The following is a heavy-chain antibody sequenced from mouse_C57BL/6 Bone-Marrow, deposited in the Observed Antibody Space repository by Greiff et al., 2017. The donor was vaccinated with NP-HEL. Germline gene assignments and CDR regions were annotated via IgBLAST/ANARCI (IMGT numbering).Heavy chain of an antibody. CDR3: ANHYYYGSSYLDY. CDR2: IYPGDGDT. Sequence: VQLQQSGPELVKPGASVKISCKASGYAFSSSWMNWVKQRPGKGLAWIGRIYPGDGDTNYNGKVKGKATLTADKSSSTAYMQLSSLTSEDSAVYFCANHYYYGSSYLDYWGQGTTLTVSS. CDR1: GYAFSSSW. J-gene: IGHJ2*01. V-gene: IGHV1-82*01. D-gene: IGHD1-1*01.